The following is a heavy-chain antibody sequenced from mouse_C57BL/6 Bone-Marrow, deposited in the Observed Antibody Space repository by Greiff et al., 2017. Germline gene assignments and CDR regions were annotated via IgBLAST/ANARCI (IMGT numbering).Heavy chain of an antibody. Sequence: EVKLMESGGGLVQPGGSLKLSCAASGFTFSDYGMAWVRQAPRKGPEWVAFISNLAYSIYYADTVTGRFTISRANAKNTLDLEMSSLRSEDTAMYYCARHGDDYGGFAYWGQGTLVTVSA. CDR2: ISNLAYSI. CDR1: GFTFSDYG. D-gene: IGHD2-4*01. V-gene: IGHV5-15*01. CDR3: ARHGDDYGGFAY. J-gene: IGHJ3*01.